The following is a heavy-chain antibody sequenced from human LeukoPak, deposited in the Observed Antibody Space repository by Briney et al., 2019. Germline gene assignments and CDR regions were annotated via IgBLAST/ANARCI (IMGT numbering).Heavy chain of an antibody. CDR2: IGTTRGYI. V-gene: IGHV3-21*01. CDR1: GFTFSNYS. D-gene: IGHD6-19*01. CDR3: ARDEQWGAFDI. Sequence: GGSLRLSCAASGFTFSNYSINWVRQAPGKGLEWVSSIGTTRGYIYYADSVKGRFTISRDNATNSLYLQMNSLRAEDTAVYYCARDEQWGAFDIWGQGTMVTVSS. J-gene: IGHJ3*02.